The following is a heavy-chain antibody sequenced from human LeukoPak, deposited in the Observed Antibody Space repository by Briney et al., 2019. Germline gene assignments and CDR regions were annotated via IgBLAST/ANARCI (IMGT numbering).Heavy chain of an antibody. D-gene: IGHD6-19*01. CDR3: AISGCNFHYFDY. Sequence: PSETLSLTCAVSGYSISSGYYWGWIRQPPGRGLEWIGSFYHDGSTYYNPSLKSRVTVSVDTSKNQFSLNLNSVTAADTAVYYCAISGCNFHYFDYWGQGTLVTVSS. CDR1: GYSISSGYY. V-gene: IGHV4-38-2*01. CDR2: FYHDGST. J-gene: IGHJ4*02.